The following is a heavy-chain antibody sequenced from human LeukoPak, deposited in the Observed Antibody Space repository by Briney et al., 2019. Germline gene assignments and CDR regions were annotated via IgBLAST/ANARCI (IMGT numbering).Heavy chain of an antibody. V-gene: IGHV3-53*01. CDR2: IYSGGST. J-gene: IGHJ4*02. D-gene: IGHD1-26*01. CDR3: ARVLYEVGATALGY. CDR1: GFTVSSNY. Sequence: GGSLRLSCAASGFTVSSNYMSWVRQAPGKGLEWVPVIYSGGSTYYADSVKGRFTISRDNSKNTLYLQMNSLRAEDTAVYYCARVLYEVGATALGYWGQGTLVTVSS.